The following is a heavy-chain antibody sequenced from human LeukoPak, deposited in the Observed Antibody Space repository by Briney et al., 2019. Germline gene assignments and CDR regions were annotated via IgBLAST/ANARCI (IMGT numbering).Heavy chain of an antibody. CDR3: AGIAAVAIY. V-gene: IGHV3-30*02. CDR2: IRCDGSYK. D-gene: IGHD6-13*01. CDR1: GFTFSGYG. Sequence: GGSLRLSCVASGFTFSGYGMHWVRQAPGKGLEWVTFIRCDGSYKYYADSVKGRFTISRDNSKSILYLQMNSLRVEDTAVYYCAGIAAVAIYWGQGTLVTVSS. J-gene: IGHJ4*01.